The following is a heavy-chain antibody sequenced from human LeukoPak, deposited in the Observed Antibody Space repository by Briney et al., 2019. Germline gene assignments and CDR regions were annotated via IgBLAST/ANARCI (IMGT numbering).Heavy chain of an antibody. J-gene: IGHJ4*02. CDR3: ARGRILGYGDYKYYFDY. Sequence: PSETLSLTCAVYGGSFSGYYWSWIRQPPGKGLEWIGEINHSGSTNYNPSLKSRVTISVDTSKNQFSLKLSSVTAADTAVYYCARGRILGYGDYKYYFDYWGQGTLVTVSS. V-gene: IGHV4-34*01. CDR1: GGSFSGYY. CDR2: INHSGST. D-gene: IGHD4-17*01.